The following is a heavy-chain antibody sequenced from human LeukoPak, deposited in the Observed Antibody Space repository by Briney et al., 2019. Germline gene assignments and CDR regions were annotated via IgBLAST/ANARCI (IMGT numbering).Heavy chain of an antibody. CDR2: IKQDGSEK. D-gene: IGHD3-22*01. CDR3: ARDFDRSSWVNYYDSSGLDAFDI. J-gene: IGHJ3*02. V-gene: IGHV3-7*01. Sequence: PGGSLRLSCAASGFTFSSYWMSWVRQAPGKGLEWVADIKQDGSEKYYVDSVKGRFTVSRDNAKNSLYLQMNSLRAEDTAVYYCARDFDRSSWVNYYDSSGLDAFDIWGQGTMVTVSS. CDR1: GFTFSSYW.